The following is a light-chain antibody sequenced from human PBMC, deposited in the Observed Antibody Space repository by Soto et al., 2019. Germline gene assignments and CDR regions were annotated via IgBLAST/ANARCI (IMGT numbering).Light chain of an antibody. CDR3: SSYTSVTTYV. V-gene: IGLV2-14*01. CDR1: SSDVGAYNY. Sequence: QSVLTQPASVSGSPGQSITISCTGTSSDVGAYNYDSWYQQHPGKVPKLIIYDVNNRPSGVSNRFSGSKSGNTASLTISGLQTEDDADYYCSSYTSVTTYVFGTGTKVTVL. J-gene: IGLJ1*01. CDR2: DVN.